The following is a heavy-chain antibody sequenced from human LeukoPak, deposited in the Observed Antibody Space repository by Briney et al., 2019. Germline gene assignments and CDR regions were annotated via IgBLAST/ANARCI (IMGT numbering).Heavy chain of an antibody. V-gene: IGHV3-48*01. J-gene: IGHJ4*02. Sequence: GGSLRLSCVASGFTFCSYSMNWVRQAPGKGLEWVSYIRSSSSPIYYADSVRGRFTISRDNAKNSLYLQMNSLRAEDTAVYYCTRDPEALDYWGQGTLVIASS. CDR1: GFTFCSYS. CDR2: IRSSSSPI. CDR3: TRDPEALDY.